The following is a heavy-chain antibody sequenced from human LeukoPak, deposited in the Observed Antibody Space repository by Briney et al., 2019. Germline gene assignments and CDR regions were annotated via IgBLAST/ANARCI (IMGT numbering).Heavy chain of an antibody. CDR3: ARDQVYPTDQHYYYYGMDV. J-gene: IGHJ6*02. Sequence: ASVKVSCKASGGTFSSYAISWVRQAPGQGLEWMGGIIPIFGTANYAQKFQGRVTITADESTSTAYMELSSLRSEDTAVYYCARDQVYPTDQHYYYYGMDVWGQGTTVTVSS. D-gene: IGHD2-2*01. V-gene: IGHV1-69*13. CDR1: GGTFSSYA. CDR2: IIPIFGTA.